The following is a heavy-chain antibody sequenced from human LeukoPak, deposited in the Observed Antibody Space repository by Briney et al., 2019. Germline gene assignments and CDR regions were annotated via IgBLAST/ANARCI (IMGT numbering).Heavy chain of an antibody. CDR1: GFTFSAYY. CDR2: ISSRGSTI. D-gene: IGHD3-10*01. Sequence: GGSLRLSCAASGFTFSAYYMSWIRQAPGKGLEWVSYISSRGSTIYYADSVKGRFTISRDNAKNSLYLQMNSLRAEDTAVYYCASYAYYYGSGSSPRFDYWGQGTLVTVSS. J-gene: IGHJ4*02. CDR3: ASYAYYYGSGSSPRFDY. V-gene: IGHV3-11*01.